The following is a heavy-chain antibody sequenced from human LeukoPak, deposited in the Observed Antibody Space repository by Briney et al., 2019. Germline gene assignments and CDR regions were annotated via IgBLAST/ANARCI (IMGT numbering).Heavy chain of an antibody. CDR3: ARDRVLRYFDWLSPYYYYYGMDV. Sequence: GASVKVSCKASGYTFTSYGISWVRQAPGQGLEWMGWISAYNGNTNYAQKLQGRVTMTTDTSTSTAYMELRSLRSDDTAVYYCARDRVLRYFDWLSPYYYYYGMDVWGQGTTVTVSS. V-gene: IGHV1-18*01. D-gene: IGHD3-9*01. CDR1: GYTFTSYG. J-gene: IGHJ6*02. CDR2: ISAYNGNT.